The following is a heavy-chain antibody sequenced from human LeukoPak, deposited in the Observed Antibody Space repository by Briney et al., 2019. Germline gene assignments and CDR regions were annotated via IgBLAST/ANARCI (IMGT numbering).Heavy chain of an antibody. CDR1: GVSISSYY. Sequence: SETLSLTCTVSGVSISSYYWSWIRQPPGKGLEWIGYIYYRGSTNYNPSLKRRVTISVDTSKNQSSLKLSSVSAVDTAVYYCARVGRYEPFDYWGQGTLVTVSS. J-gene: IGHJ4*02. CDR2: IYYRGST. D-gene: IGHD3-16*01. CDR3: ARVGRYEPFDY. V-gene: IGHV4-59*01.